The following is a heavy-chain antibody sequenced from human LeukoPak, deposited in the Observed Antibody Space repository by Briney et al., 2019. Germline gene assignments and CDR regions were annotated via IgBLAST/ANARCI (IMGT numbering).Heavy chain of an antibody. J-gene: IGHJ5*02. CDR1: GFTFSTYG. D-gene: IGHD3-22*01. V-gene: IGHV3-23*01. CDR3: ARGALYYYDSSGYYYTEGARGLYNWFDP. CDR2: ISGSGVST. Sequence: GGTLRLSCAASGFTFSTYGLSWVRQAPGKGLQWVSTISGSGVSTYYADSVKGRFTISRDNSKNTLYLQMNSLRSEDTAVYYCARGALYYYDSSGYYYTEGARGLYNWFDPWGQGTLVTVSS.